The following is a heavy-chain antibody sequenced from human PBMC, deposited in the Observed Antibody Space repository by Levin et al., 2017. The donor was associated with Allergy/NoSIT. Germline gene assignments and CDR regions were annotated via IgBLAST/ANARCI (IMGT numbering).Heavy chain of an antibody. CDR3: AKAYPRGPHSSGWNDY. V-gene: IGHV3-23*01. Sequence: GGSLRLSCAASGFTFSSYAMSWVRQAPGKGLEWVSAISGSGGSTYYADSVKGRFTISRDNSKNTLYLQMNSLRAEDTAVYYCAKAYPRGPHSSGWNDYWGQGTLVTVSS. CDR2: ISGSGGST. CDR1: GFTFSSYA. D-gene: IGHD6-19*01. J-gene: IGHJ4*02.